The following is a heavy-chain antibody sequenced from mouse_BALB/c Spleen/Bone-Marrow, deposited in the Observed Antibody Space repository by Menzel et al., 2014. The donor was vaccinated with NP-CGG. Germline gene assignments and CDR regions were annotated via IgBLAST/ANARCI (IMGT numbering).Heavy chain of an antibody. Sequence: VQLQQSGPELVKPGASVKMSCKASGYTFTSYVMHWVKQKPGQGLEWIGHINPYNDGTKYNEKFKGKATLTSDKSSSTAYMELSSLTSWDSAVYYCARDGDYDWFAYWGQGTLVTVSA. CDR3: ARDGDYDWFAY. CDR1: GYTFTSYV. J-gene: IGHJ3*01. V-gene: IGHV1-14*01. CDR2: INPYNDGT. D-gene: IGHD2-4*01.